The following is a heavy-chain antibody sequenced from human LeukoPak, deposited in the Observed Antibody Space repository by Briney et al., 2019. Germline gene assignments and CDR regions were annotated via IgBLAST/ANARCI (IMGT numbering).Heavy chain of an antibody. V-gene: IGHV3-23*01. CDR2: ISGSGGST. CDR3: AKDRAGYSYGILGDY. CDR1: GFTFSSYA. Sequence: GSLRLSCAASGFTFSSYAMSWVRQAPGKGLEWVSAISGSGGSTYYADSVKGRFTISRDNSKNTLYLQMNSLRAEDTAVYYCAKDRAGYSYGILGDYWGQGTLVTVSS. J-gene: IGHJ4*02. D-gene: IGHD5-18*01.